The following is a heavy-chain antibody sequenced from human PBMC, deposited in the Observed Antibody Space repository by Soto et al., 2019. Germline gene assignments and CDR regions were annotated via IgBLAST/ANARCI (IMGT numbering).Heavy chain of an antibody. V-gene: IGHV1-69*13. J-gene: IGHJ4*02. CDR2: IIPIFGTA. D-gene: IGHD3-3*01. CDR1: GGTFSSYA. Sequence: ASVKVSCKASGGTFSSYAISWVRQAPGQGLEWMGGIIPIFGTANYAQKFQGRVTITADESTSTAYMELSSLRSEDTAVYYCARDRLNYDFWSGIDYWGQGTLVTVSS. CDR3: ARDRLNYDFWSGIDY.